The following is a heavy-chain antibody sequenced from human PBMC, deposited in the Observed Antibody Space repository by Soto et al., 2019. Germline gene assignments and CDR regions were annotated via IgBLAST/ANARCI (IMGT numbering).Heavy chain of an antibody. Sequence: ASVKVSCKTSGYTFTSYGISWGRQAPGQGLEWMGWISAYNGNTNYAQELQGRVTMTTDTSTSTAYMELRSLRSDDTAVYYCARDRYDFWSGYDGWGFDPWGQGTLVTVSS. V-gene: IGHV1-18*01. CDR1: GYTFTSYG. CDR3: ARDRYDFWSGYDGWGFDP. CDR2: ISAYNGNT. D-gene: IGHD3-3*01. J-gene: IGHJ5*02.